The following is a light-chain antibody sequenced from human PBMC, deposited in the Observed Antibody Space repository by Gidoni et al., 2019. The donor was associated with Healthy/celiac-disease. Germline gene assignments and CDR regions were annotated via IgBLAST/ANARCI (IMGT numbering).Light chain of an antibody. Sequence: EIVLTQSPATLSLSPGERATLSCRASQSVSSYLAWYQQKPCQAPRRLIYDASNRATGIPARFSGSGSGTDFTLTISSLEPEDFAVYYCQQRSNWPPKTFGQGTKVEIK. CDR1: QSVSSY. V-gene: IGKV3-11*01. CDR3: QQRSNWPPKT. J-gene: IGKJ1*01. CDR2: DAS.